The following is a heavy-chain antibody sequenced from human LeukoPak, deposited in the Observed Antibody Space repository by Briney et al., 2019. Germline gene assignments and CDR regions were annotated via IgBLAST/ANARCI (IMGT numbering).Heavy chain of an antibody. J-gene: IGHJ4*02. CDR2: INPSGGST. CDR3: AKARDDITMIVVVLFDY. D-gene: IGHD3-22*01. CDR1: GYTFTSYY. Sequence: ASVKVSCKASGYTFTSYYMHWVRQAPGQGLEWMGIINPSGGSTSYAQKFQGRVTMTRDTSTSTVYMELSSLRAEDTAVYYCAKARDDITMIVVVLFDYWGQGTLVTVSS. V-gene: IGHV1-46*01.